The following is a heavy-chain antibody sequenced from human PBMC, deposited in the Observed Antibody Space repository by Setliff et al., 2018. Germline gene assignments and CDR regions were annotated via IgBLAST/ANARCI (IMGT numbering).Heavy chain of an antibody. J-gene: IGHJ3*01. CDR1: GFSFSDAW. CDR3: VHNADFIGTFNT. V-gene: IGHV3-15*01. D-gene: IGHD2-8*01. CDR2: IKSYGSGGTI. Sequence: PGGSLRLSCAASGFSFSDAWMIWVRQAPGKGLEWAGRIKSYGSGGTIDYAAPVEGRFTISRDDSKNTVYLQMSSLKIEDTAVYYCVHNADFIGTFNTWGQGTMVT.